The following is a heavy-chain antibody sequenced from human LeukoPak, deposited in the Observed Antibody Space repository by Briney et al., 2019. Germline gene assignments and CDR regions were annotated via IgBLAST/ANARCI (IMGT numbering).Heavy chain of an antibody. D-gene: IGHD6-19*01. CDR1: GFTFSSYV. CDR2: ISENGGST. V-gene: IGHV3-23*01. CDR3: ARLGVAGWRRPDYFDY. J-gene: IGHJ4*02. Sequence: GGSLRLSCAASGFTFSSYVMSWVRQAPGKGLEWVSGISENGGSTYYADSVKGRFTISRDNSKIALYLQMDSLRAEDTAVYYCARLGVAGWRRPDYFDYWGQGTLVTVSS.